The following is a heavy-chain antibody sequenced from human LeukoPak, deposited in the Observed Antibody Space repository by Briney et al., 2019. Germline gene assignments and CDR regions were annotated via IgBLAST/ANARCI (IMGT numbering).Heavy chain of an antibody. CDR2: IWYDGSNK. V-gene: IGHV3-33*01. Sequence: GRSLRLSCAASGFTFSSYGMHWVRQAPGKGLEWVAVIWYDGSNKYYADSVKGRFTISRDNSKNTMYLQMNSLRGEDTAVYYCAREAISSSWSYYFDYWGQGTLVTVSS. CDR1: GFTFSSYG. D-gene: IGHD6-13*01. CDR3: AREAISSSWSYYFDY. J-gene: IGHJ4*02.